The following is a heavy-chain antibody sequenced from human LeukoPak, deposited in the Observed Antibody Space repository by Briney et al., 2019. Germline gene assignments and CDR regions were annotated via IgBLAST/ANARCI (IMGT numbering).Heavy chain of an antibody. CDR3: ARRGSYSAEYFQH. D-gene: IGHD1-26*01. V-gene: IGHV3-30*03. CDR1: GFSFSSYG. Sequence: GGSLRLSCAASGFSFSSYGTHWARQAPGKGLEWVAVILYDGSNQYYADSVKGRFTISRDNSKNTLYLQMGSLRAEDMAVYYCARRGSYSAEYFQHWGQGTLVTVSS. J-gene: IGHJ1*01. CDR2: ILYDGSNQ.